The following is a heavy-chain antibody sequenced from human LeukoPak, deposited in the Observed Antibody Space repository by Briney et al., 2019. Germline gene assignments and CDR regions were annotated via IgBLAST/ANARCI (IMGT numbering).Heavy chain of an antibody. CDR1: GYTFIAYH. D-gene: IGHD3-22*01. CDR3: ARDWRYYDSSGYAIGYFDL. CDR2: IHPSSGAT. V-gene: IGHV1-2*06. Sequence: GASVKVSCKASGYTFIAYHMHWVRQAPGQGLEWMGRIHPSSGATNYAQRFQGRVTLTRDTSINTAYMELSRLTSDDTAVYYCARDWRYYDSSGYAIGYFDLWGRGTLVTVSS. J-gene: IGHJ2*01.